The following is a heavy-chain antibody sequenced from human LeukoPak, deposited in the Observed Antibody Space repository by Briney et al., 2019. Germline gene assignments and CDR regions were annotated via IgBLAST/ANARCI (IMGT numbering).Heavy chain of an antibody. D-gene: IGHD5-18*01. CDR3: ARDNAIGIQLWPTIDY. J-gene: IGHJ4*02. V-gene: IGHV1-18*01. CDR2: ISAYNGNT. Sequence: GASVKVSCKASGYTFTSYGISWVRQAPGQGLEWMGWISAYNGNTNYAQKLQGRVTMTTDTSTSTAYMELRSLRSDDTAVYYCARDNAIGIQLWPTIDYWGQGTLVTVSS. CDR1: GYTFTSYG.